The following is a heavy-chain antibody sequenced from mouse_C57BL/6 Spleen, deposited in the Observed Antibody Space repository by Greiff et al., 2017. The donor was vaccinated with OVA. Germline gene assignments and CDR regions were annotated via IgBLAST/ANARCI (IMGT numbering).Heavy chain of an antibody. J-gene: IGHJ4*01. CDR1: GFSFTSSG. CDR2: IWGGGST. CDR3: AKHDMGYAMDY. V-gene: IGHV2-9*01. Sequence: VKLVESGPGLVAPSQSLSITCPVSGFSFTSSGVDWVRPPPGKGLEWLGVIWGGGSTHYNSALMSRLSISKDNSKSQVFLKINSLQTEDTAMYYGAKHDMGYAMDYWGQGTSVTVSS.